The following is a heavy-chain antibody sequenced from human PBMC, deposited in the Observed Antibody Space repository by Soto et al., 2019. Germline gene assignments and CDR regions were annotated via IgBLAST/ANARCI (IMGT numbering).Heavy chain of an antibody. Sequence: QVQPVQSGAEVKKPGSSVKVSCKASGGTFSSYAISWVRQAPGQGLEWMGGIIPIFGTANYAQKFQGRVTITADKSTSTAYMELSSLRSEDTAVYYCAALLDISMVLDWDYYYYGMDVWGQGTTDTVSS. CDR2: IIPIFGTA. V-gene: IGHV1-69*06. J-gene: IGHJ6*02. CDR3: AALLDISMVLDWDYYYYGMDV. CDR1: GGTFSSYA. D-gene: IGHD3-9*01.